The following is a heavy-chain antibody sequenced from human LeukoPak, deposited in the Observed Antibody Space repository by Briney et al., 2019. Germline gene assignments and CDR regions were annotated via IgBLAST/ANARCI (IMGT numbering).Heavy chain of an antibody. V-gene: IGHV3-33*01. CDR2: IWYDGSNK. D-gene: IGHD6-19*01. CDR1: GFTFSSYG. J-gene: IGHJ4*02. CDR3: ARDGLRHSSSWYSSGWYRHFDY. Sequence: GGSLRLSCAASGFTFSSYGMHWVRQAPGKGLEWVAVIWYDGSNKYYADSVKGRFTISRDNSKNTLYLQMNSLRAEDTAVYYCARDGLRHSSSWYSSGWYRHFDYWGQGTLVTVSS.